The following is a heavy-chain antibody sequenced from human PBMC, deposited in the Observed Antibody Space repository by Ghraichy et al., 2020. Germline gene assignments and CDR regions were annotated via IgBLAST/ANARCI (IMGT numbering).Heavy chain of an antibody. J-gene: IGHJ3*02. CDR3: ARALTCGDCYMQSHAFDI. Sequence: GGSLRLFCEASEFTFAAYTMHWVRQAPGRGLEYVSAIGPNAHNTHYSDFVKDRFIISRDNSRNTVSLQMRDLITEDTAVYYCARALTCGDCYMQSHAFDIWGPGTMVTVSS. D-gene: IGHD2-21*02. CDR1: EFTFAAYT. V-gene: IGHV3-64*02. CDR2: IGPNAHNT.